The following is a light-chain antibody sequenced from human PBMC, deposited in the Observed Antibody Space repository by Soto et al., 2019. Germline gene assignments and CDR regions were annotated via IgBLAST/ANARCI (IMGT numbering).Light chain of an antibody. CDR3: QQYNKWPIT. J-gene: IGKJ5*01. CDR1: QSVSSK. Sequence: EIVMTQSPATMSVSPGAIATLSCRASQSVSSKLAWYQQKPGQAPRLLIYRTSNRATGIPDRFSGSGSGTEFTLTISSLQSEDSAFYYCQQYNKWPITCGKGPRREIK. CDR2: RTS. V-gene: IGKV3D-15*01.